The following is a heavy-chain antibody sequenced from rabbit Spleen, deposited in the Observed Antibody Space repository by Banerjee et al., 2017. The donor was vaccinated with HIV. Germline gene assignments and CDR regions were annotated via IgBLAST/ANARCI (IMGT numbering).Heavy chain of an antibody. D-gene: IGHD6-1*01. CDR2: ISGGSGKT. CDR1: GFSFSSSYW. J-gene: IGHJ6*01. V-gene: IGHV1S45*01. Sequence: QEQLEESGGDLVKPEGSLTLTCTASGFSFSSSYWIYWVRQAPGKGPEWIACISGGSGKTDYASWAKGRFTISKTSSTTVTLQMTSLTAADTATYFCARDTDGDGGDAYALWGQGTLVTVS. CDR3: ARDTDGDGGDAYAL.